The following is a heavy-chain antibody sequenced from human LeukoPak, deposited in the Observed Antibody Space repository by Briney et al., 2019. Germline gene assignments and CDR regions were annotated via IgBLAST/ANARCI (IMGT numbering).Heavy chain of an antibody. CDR1: GYTFTSYA. CDR2: INTNTGNP. D-gene: IGHD6-19*01. J-gene: IGHJ3*02. CDR3: ARARSGWASDAFDI. V-gene: IGHV7-4-1*02. Sequence: ASVKVSCKASGYTFTSYAMNWVRQAPGQGLEWMGWINTNTGNPTYAQGFTGRFVFSLDTSVSTAYLRISSLKAEDTAVYYCARARSGWASDAFDIWGQGTMVTVSS.